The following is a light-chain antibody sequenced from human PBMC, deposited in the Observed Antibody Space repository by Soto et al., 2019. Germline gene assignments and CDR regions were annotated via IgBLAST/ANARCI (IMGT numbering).Light chain of an antibody. V-gene: IGKV3-11*01. CDR3: QQRSNWPRLT. CDR2: DAS. Sequence: EIVLTQSPATLSLSPGERATLSCRASQSVSSYLAWYQQKPGQAPRLLIYDASNRATGIPARFSGSGSGTDFTLTNSSLDPEDGAGYYFQQRSNWPRLTFGGGTKLAIK. CDR1: QSVSSY. J-gene: IGKJ4*01.